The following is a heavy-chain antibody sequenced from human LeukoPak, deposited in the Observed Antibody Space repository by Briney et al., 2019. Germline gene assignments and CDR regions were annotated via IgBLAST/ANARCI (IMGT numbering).Heavy chain of an antibody. CDR1: GYTFTGYY. D-gene: IGHD1-26*01. CDR3: ARARGGLGRGFDY. Sequence: ASVKVSCKASGYTFTGYYMHWVRQAPGQGLEWMGWINPNSGGTNYAQKFQGRVTMTRDTPISTAYMELSRLRSDDTAVYYCARARGGLGRGFDYWGQGTLVPVSS. J-gene: IGHJ4*02. CDR2: INPNSGGT. V-gene: IGHV1-2*02.